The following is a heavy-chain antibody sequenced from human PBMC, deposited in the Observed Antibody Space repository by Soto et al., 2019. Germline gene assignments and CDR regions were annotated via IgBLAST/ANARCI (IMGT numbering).Heavy chain of an antibody. CDR3: ARDPRVVVPDDGAFDI. V-gene: IGHV1-18*01. Sequence: ASVKVSCKASDYTFTSYGISWVRQAPGQGLEWMGWISTYNGNTNYAQKVQGRVTMTIDISTSTAYMELGSLGSDDTAIYYCARDPRVVVPDDGAFDIWGQGTMVTVSS. J-gene: IGHJ3*02. CDR2: ISTYNGNT. D-gene: IGHD2-2*01. CDR1: DYTFTSYG.